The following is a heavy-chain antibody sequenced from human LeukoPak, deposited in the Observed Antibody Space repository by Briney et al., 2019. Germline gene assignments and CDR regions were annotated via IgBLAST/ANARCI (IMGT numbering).Heavy chain of an antibody. CDR1: GFTFSSYS. J-gene: IGHJ3*02. D-gene: IGHD3-9*01. V-gene: IGHV3-7*01. Sequence: GGSLRLSCAASGFTFSSYSMNWVRQAPGKGLEWVANIKQDGSEKYYVDSVKGRFTISRDNAKNSLYLQMNSLRAEDTAVYYCAREINSDILTAPDAFDIWGQGTMVTVSS. CDR2: IKQDGSEK. CDR3: AREINSDILTAPDAFDI.